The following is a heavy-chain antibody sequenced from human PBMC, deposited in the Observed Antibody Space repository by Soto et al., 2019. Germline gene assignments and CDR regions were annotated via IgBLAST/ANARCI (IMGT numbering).Heavy chain of an antibody. J-gene: IGHJ4*02. CDR2: IYYTGST. Sequence: SETLSLTCSVSGASISSNFWSWVRQPPGKGLEWIGYIYYTGSTNYNPSLKSRVTISVDTSKNQFSLKLSSVTAADTAVYYCARRYGYSFDYWGQGTLVTVSS. D-gene: IGHD1-1*01. CDR1: GASISSNF. CDR3: ARRYGYSFDY. V-gene: IGHV4-59*01.